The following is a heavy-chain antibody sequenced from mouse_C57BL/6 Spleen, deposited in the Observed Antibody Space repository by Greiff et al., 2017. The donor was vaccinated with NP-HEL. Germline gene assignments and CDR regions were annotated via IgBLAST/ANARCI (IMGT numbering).Heavy chain of an antibody. J-gene: IGHJ1*03. CDR1: GFTFSDYG. CDR3: ARRSHFDV. V-gene: IGHV5-17*01. CDR2: IGSGSTTI. Sequence: EVKVVESGGGLVKPGGSLKLSCAASGFTFSDYGMHWVRQAPEKGLEWVAYIGSGSTTIYYADTVKGRFTISRDNAKNTLFLQMTSLRSEDTAMYYCARRSHFDVWGTGTTVTVSS.